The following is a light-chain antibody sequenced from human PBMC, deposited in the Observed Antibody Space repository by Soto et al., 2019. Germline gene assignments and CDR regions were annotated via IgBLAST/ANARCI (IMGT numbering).Light chain of an antibody. Sequence: DIQMTQSPSTLSASVGDRVTITCRASQSIGSWLAWYQQNPGKAPKFLIYDASNLEAGVPSRFSGSGSGTEFTLTISSLQPDDFATYYCQQYDSYSPTFGQGTKVDIK. CDR1: QSIGSW. J-gene: IGKJ1*01. V-gene: IGKV1-5*01. CDR3: QQYDSYSPT. CDR2: DAS.